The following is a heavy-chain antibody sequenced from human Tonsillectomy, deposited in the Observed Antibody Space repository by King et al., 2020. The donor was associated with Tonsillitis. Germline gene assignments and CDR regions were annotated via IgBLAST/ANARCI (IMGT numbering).Heavy chain of an antibody. Sequence: QLQESGPGLVKPSETLSLTCTVSGGSISSYYWSWILQPPGKGRELIWYIYYSWITNYHPSLKSRVTISVDTSKNQFSLKLSSVTATDTAVYYCARVGSYGDYVIAFDIWGQGTMVTVSS. CDR3: ARVGSYGDYVIAFDI. CDR1: GGSISSYY. D-gene: IGHD4-17*01. J-gene: IGHJ3*02. CDR2: IYYSWIT. V-gene: IGHV4-59*01.